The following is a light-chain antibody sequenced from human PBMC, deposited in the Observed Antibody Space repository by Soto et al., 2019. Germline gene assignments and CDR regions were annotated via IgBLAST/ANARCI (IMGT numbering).Light chain of an antibody. V-gene: IGLV2-14*01. CDR1: SSDVGGYNY. CDR3: SSYTSSSTLV. J-gene: IGLJ1*01. CDR2: DVS. Sequence: LTQPASVSGSPGQSITISCTGTSSDVGGYNYVSWYQQHPGKAPKLMIYDVSNRPSGVSNRFSGSKSGNTASLTISGLQAEDEADYYCSSYTSSSTLVFGTG.